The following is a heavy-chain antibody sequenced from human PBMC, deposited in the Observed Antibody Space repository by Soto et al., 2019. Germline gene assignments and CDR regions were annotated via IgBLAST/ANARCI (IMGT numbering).Heavy chain of an antibody. Sequence: QVQLVESGGDVVQPGRSLRLSCAASGFTFSSYGMHWVRQAPGKGLEWVAVIWYDGSNKYYADSVKGRFTISRDNSKNTLYLQMNSLRAEDTAVYYCAREGIAAAAGYFDYWGQGTLVTVSS. CDR1: GFTFSSYG. CDR3: AREGIAAAAGYFDY. V-gene: IGHV3-33*01. D-gene: IGHD6-13*01. CDR2: IWYDGSNK. J-gene: IGHJ4*02.